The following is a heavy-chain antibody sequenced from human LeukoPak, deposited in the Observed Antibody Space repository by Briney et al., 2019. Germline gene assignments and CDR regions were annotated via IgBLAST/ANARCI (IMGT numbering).Heavy chain of an antibody. CDR3: AVGATTFFDY. CDR1: GGSVSSHY. D-gene: IGHD1-26*01. V-gene: IGHV4-59*02. J-gene: IGHJ4*02. CDR2: IYYSGST. Sequence: PSETLSLTCTVSGGSVSSHYWNWIRQPPGKGLEWIGYIYYSGSTNYNPSLKSRVTISLDTSKNQFSLRLSSVTAADTAVYYCAVGATTFFDYWGQGTLVTVSS.